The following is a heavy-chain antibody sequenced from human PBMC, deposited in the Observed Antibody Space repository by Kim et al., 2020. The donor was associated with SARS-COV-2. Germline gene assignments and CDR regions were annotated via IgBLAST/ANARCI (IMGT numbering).Heavy chain of an antibody. CDR2: ISGSGGST. D-gene: IGHD3-22*01. V-gene: IGHV3-23*01. J-gene: IGHJ6*02. CDR1: GFTFSSYA. Sequence: GGSLRLSCAASGFTFSSYAMSWVRQAPGKGLEWVSAISGSGGSTYYADSVKGRFTISRDNSKNTLYLQMNSLRAEDTAVYYCAKPYYYDSSGSPYYYYYGMDVWGQGTTVTVSS. CDR3: AKPYYYDSSGSPYYYYYGMDV.